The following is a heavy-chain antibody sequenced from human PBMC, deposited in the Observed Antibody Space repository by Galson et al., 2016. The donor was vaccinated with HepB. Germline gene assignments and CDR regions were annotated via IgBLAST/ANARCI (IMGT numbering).Heavy chain of an antibody. CDR1: GFTFRTYT. Sequence: SLRLSCAASGFTFRTYTMSWVRQAPGKGLEWVSGISGGGGSTYYADSVKGRLTISRDNPKNMVYLQIHSLRVEDTAVYFCAKDGYCGGGACSWSYFDLWGPGIQVTVSS. CDR2: ISGGGGST. V-gene: IGHV3-23*01. CDR3: AKDGYCGGGACSWSYFDL. D-gene: IGHD2-15*01. J-gene: IGHJ4*02.